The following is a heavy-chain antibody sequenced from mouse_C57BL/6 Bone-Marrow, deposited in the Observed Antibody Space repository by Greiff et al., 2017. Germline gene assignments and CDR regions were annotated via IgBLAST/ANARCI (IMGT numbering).Heavy chain of an antibody. D-gene: IGHD2-4*01. CDR1: GYTFTSYW. J-gene: IGHJ3*01. CDR2: IDPSDSYT. Sequence: QVQLQQPGAELVKPEASVKLSCKASGYTFTSYWMQWVKQRPGQGLEWIGEIDPSDSYTNYNQKFKGKATLTVDTSSSTAYMQLSSLTSEDSAVYYCARSVYDYDEGTWFAYWGQGTLVTVSA. CDR3: ARSVYDYDEGTWFAY. V-gene: IGHV1-50*01.